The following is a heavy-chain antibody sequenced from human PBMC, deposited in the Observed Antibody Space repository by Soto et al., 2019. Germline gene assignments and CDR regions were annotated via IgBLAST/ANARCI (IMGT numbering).Heavy chain of an antibody. CDR1: GFTVSSNY. Sequence: EVQLVESGGGLVQPGGSLRLSCAASGFTVSSNYMSWVRQAPGKGLEWVSVIYSGGSTYYADSVKGRFTISRHNSKNTRYLQMNSLRAEDTAVYYCARAIAADRERSYYYYYMDVWGKGTTVTVSS. D-gene: IGHD6-13*01. J-gene: IGHJ6*03. CDR2: IYSGGST. V-gene: IGHV3-53*04. CDR3: ARAIAADRERSYYYYYMDV.